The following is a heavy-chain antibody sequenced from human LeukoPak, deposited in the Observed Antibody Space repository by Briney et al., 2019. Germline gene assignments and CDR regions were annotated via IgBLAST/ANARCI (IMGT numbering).Heavy chain of an antibody. V-gene: IGHV3-7*01. Sequence: GGSLRLSCAASGFTFSSYWMSWVRQAPGKGLEWVANIKQDGSEKYYVDSVKGRFTISRDNARNSLYLQMNSLRAEDTAVYYCARDDCSSISCYHNWFDPWGQGILVTVSS. CDR2: IKQDGSEK. D-gene: IGHD2-2*01. CDR1: GFTFSSYW. CDR3: ARDDCSSISCYHNWFDP. J-gene: IGHJ5*02.